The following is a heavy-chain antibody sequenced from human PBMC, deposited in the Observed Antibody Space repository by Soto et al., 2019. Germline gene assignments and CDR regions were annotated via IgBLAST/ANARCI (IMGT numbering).Heavy chain of an antibody. J-gene: IGHJ6*02. CDR1: GYSFTTYG. CDR2: ISAYNGNT. Sequence: QDQLVQSGGEVKKPGASVKVSCKTSGYSFTTYGISWVRQAPGQGLEWMGWISAYNGNTNYAQKLQGRVTMTTDTSTSTAYMELRSLRSDDTAVYYCAREGPAPYYYGMDVWGQGSTVTVSS. V-gene: IGHV1-18*01. CDR3: AREGPAPYYYGMDV.